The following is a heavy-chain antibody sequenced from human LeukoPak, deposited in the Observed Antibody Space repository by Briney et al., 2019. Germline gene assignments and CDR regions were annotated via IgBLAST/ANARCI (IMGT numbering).Heavy chain of an antibody. CDR2: IYNNGDT. CDR1: GGPITSSAYY. CDR3: TSRGFRLPLDAFDV. D-gene: IGHD5-24*01. J-gene: IGHJ3*01. Sequence: TSETLSLTCTVSGGPITSSAYYRVWVRQSPGRGLEWLGSIYNNGDTYYNPSFESRVTIAIETSKNQFSLKMTSVTAADTAAYYCTSRGFRLPLDAFDVWGQGTRVAVSS. V-gene: IGHV4-39*01.